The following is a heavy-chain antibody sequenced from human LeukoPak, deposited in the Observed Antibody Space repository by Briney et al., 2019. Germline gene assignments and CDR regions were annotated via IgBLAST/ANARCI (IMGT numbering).Heavy chain of an antibody. D-gene: IGHD6-13*01. CDR2: IYYSGST. J-gene: IGHJ5*02. CDR3: ARDIAAAGITIP. CDR1: GGSISSSSYY. V-gene: IGHV4-39*07. Sequence: ETLSLTCTVSGGSISSSSYYWGWIRQPPGKGLEWIGSIYYSGSTYYNPSLKSRVTISVDTSKNQFSLKLSSVTAADTAVYYCARDIAAAGITIPWGQGTLVTVSS.